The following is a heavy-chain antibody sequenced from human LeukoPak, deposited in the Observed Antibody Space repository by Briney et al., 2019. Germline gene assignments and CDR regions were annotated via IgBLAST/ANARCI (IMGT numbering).Heavy chain of an antibody. CDR2: IYHSGST. J-gene: IGHJ6*03. V-gene: IGHV4-38-2*02. D-gene: IGHD2-15*01. CDR1: GYSISSGYY. Sequence: SETLSLTCTVSGYSISSGYYWGWIRQPPGKGLEWIWSIYHSGSTYYNPSLKSRVTISVDTSKNQFSLKLSSVTAADTAVYYCARARSVGYYYYYMDVWGKGTTVTVSS. CDR3: ARARSVGYYYYYMDV.